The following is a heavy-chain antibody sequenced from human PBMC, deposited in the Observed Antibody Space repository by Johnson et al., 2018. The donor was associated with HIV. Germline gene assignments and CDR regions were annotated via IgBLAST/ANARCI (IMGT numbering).Heavy chain of an antibody. CDR3: ARGEGAFDI. V-gene: IGHV3-30-3*01. Sequence: QVQLVESGGGVVQPGRSLRLSCAASGFTFSSYAMHWVRQAPGKGLEWVAHVGHDGGIYPYAESVKGRFTVYRDNSKNTLYVQMNSLRAEDTALYYCARGEGAFDIWGQGTMVTVSS. J-gene: IGHJ3*02. CDR1: GFTFSSYA. CDR2: VGHDGGIY.